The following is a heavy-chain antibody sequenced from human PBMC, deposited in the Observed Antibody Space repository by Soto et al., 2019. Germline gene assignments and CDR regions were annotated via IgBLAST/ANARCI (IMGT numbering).Heavy chain of an antibody. V-gene: IGHV1-69*02. CDR2: IIPILGIA. Sequence: GASVKVSCKASGGTFSSYTISWVRQAPGQGLEWMGRIIPILGIANYAQKFQGRVTITADKSTSTAYMELSSLRSEGTAVYYCARAGYCSGGSCYSSAFDIWGQGTMVTVSS. D-gene: IGHD2-15*01. J-gene: IGHJ3*02. CDR3: ARAGYCSGGSCYSSAFDI. CDR1: GGTFSSYT.